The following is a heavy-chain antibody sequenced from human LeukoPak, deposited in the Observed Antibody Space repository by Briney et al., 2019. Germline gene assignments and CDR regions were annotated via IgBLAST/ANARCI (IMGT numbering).Heavy chain of an antibody. J-gene: IGHJ4*02. CDR3: AKYLTVAGSTGYFDY. V-gene: IGHV3-23*01. Sequence: QTGGSLRLSCAASGFTFSSYAMSWVRQAPGKGLGWVSAISGSGGSTYYADSVKGRFTISRDNSKNTLYLQMNSLRAEDTAVYYCAKYLTVAGSTGYFDYWGQGTLVTVSS. CDR2: ISGSGGST. CDR1: GFTFSSYA. D-gene: IGHD6-19*01.